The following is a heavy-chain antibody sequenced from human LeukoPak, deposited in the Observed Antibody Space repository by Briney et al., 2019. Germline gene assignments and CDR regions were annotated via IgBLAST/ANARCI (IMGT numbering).Heavy chain of an antibody. V-gene: IGHV4-38-2*02. J-gene: IGHJ4*02. Sequence: ASETLSLTCTVSAYSISSGYYWGWIRQPPGKGLEWIGSIYHSGSTYYNPSLKSRVTISVDTSKNQFSLKLSSVTAADTAVYYCARGRKQWLVQARAFDYWGQGTLVTVSS. CDR1: AYSISSGYY. CDR3: ARGRKQWLVQARAFDY. D-gene: IGHD6-19*01. CDR2: IYHSGST.